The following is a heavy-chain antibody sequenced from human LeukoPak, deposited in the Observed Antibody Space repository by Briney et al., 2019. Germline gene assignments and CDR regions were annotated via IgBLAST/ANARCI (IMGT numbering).Heavy chain of an antibody. V-gene: IGHV3-53*01. J-gene: IGHJ4*02. D-gene: IGHD3-16*01. CDR2: IYTGGDT. Sequence: GGSLRLSCAASGFSVSNKYMSWVRQAPGKGLEWVSVIYTGGDTYYADFVKGRFTISRDNSKNTLYLQMNTLRAEDTAVYYCAKDSLPSYGGYFDFWGQGTLVTVSS. CDR3: AKDSLPSYGGYFDF. CDR1: GFSVSNKY.